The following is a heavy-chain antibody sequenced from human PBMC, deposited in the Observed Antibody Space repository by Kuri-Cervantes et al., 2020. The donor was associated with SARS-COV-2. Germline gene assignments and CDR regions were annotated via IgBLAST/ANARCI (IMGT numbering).Heavy chain of an antibody. CDR2: IGPSGTTK. D-gene: IGHD3-9*01. CDR1: GFIFSDYY. CDR3: EISPQKPGIRDFDWLFIHFDY. J-gene: IGHJ4*02. V-gene: IGHV3-11*01. Sequence: GGSLRLSCTASGFIFSDYYMTRIRQAPGKGLEWVSNIGPSGTTKYSADSVKCRFTISRDNAKTSLYLQMNLLRAEDTAVYYCEISPQKPGIRDFDWLFIHFDYWGQGTLVTVSS.